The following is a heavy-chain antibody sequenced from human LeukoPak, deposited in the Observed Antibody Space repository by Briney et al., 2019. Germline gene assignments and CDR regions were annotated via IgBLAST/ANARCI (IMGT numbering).Heavy chain of an antibody. Sequence: TGGSLRLSCAASGFTFSDCSMSWVRQAPGKGLEWVASIKHDGSEEYYVDSVEGRFTISRDNAKNSLYLQMSSLRAEDAAVYYCARHLAGSYYRGIDNWGQGTLVTVSS. V-gene: IGHV3-7*05. CDR2: IKHDGSEE. D-gene: IGHD3-10*01. J-gene: IGHJ4*02. CDR3: ARHLAGSYYRGIDN. CDR1: GFTFSDCS.